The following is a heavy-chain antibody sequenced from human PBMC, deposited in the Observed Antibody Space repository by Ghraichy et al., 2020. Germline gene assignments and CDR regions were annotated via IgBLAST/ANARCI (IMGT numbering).Heavy chain of an antibody. Sequence: GGSLRLSCAASGFTFSTYSMNWVRQAPGKGLEWVSSISSSSSYIYYADSVKGRFTISRDNAKNSLYLQMNSLRAEDTAVYYCARDLGYRNGIDYWGQGTLVTVSS. CDR2: ISSSSSYI. CDR3: ARDLGYRNGIDY. D-gene: IGHD5-18*01. J-gene: IGHJ4*02. CDR1: GFTFSTYS. V-gene: IGHV3-21*01.